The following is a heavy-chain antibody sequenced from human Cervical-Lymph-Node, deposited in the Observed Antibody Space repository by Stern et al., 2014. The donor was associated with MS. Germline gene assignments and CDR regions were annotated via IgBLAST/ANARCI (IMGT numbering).Heavy chain of an antibody. D-gene: IGHD3-22*01. CDR1: GGTFSSYA. CDR3: AREFSYDSSGYYFYY. J-gene: IGHJ4*02. Sequence: VQLVESGAEVKKPGSSVKVSCKASGGTFSSYAISWVRQAPGQGLEWMGGIDPIFGTANYAHKCQGRVTITADESTSTAYMELSSLRSEDTAVYYCAREFSYDSSGYYFYYWGQGTLVTVSS. V-gene: IGHV1-69*01. CDR2: IDPIFGTA.